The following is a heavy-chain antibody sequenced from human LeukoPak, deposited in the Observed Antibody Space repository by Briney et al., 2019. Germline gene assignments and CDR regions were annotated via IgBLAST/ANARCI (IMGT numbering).Heavy chain of an antibody. CDR2: IYYSGST. CDR1: GGSISSYY. Sequence: PSETLSLTCTVSGGSISSYYWSWVRQPPGKGLEWIGYIYYSGSTNYNPSHKSRVTIAVDTPKNQFSLKRSSVTAADTAVYYCARDKYSYGWYFHYWGQGTLVTVSS. D-gene: IGHD5-18*01. J-gene: IGHJ4*02. V-gene: IGHV4-59*12. CDR3: ARDKYSYGWYFHY.